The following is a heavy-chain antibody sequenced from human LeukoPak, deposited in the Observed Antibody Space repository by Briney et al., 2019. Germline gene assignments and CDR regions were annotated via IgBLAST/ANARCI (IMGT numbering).Heavy chain of an antibody. CDR3: TRHQTNFYGSGAPFDP. CDR2: LYHSGNP. D-gene: IGHD3-10*01. CDR1: GGSVTTTYY. Sequence: SETLSLTCSVSGGSVTTTYYWSWIRQPPGGGLEWIANLYHSGNPNYNPSLKSRVTMSVDTSKNQFSLQLTSMTAADTAIYYCTRHQTNFYGSGAPFDPWGQGTLVTVSS. V-gene: IGHV4-39*01. J-gene: IGHJ5*02.